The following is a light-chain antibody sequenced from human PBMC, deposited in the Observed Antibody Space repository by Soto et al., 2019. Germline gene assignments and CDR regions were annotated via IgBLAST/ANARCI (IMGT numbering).Light chain of an antibody. J-gene: IGLJ3*02. V-gene: IGLV2-14*01. CDR1: TSDVGSHNF. Sequence: ALTQPASVSGSPGQSITISCTGTTSDVGSHNFVSWYQQLPGKAPKLLIYEVTNRPSGTSNRFSGSKSGNTASLTISGLQAEDEADYYCSSFTNSILVFGGGTKLTVL. CDR2: EVT. CDR3: SSFTNSILV.